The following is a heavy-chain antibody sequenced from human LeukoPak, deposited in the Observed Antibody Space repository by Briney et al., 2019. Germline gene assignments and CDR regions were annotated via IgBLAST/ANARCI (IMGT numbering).Heavy chain of an antibody. D-gene: IGHD6-13*01. J-gene: IGHJ4*02. Sequence: GGSLKLSCAASGFIFSDSAMHWVRQASGKGLEWVGRIRSKANSFATAYGESVKGRFTVSRDNSKNTLYLQMNSLRAEDTAVYYCAKSASAYSSSCPDYWGQGTLVTVSS. CDR1: GFIFSDSA. CDR3: AKSASAYSSSCPDY. V-gene: IGHV3-73*01. CDR2: IRSKANSFAT.